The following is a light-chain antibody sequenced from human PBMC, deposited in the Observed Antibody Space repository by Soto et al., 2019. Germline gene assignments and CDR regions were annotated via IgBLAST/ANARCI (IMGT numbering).Light chain of an antibody. V-gene: IGLV2-14*01. J-gene: IGLJ2*01. CDR1: SSDVGGYNY. CDR3: SSYTSSSTPHVV. Sequence: QSVLTQPASVSGSPGQSITISCTGTSSDVGGYNYVSWYQQHPGKPPKLMIYEVSNRPSGVSNRFSGSKSGNTASLTISGLQAEDEADYYCSSYTSSSTPHVVFGGGTKLTVL. CDR2: EVS.